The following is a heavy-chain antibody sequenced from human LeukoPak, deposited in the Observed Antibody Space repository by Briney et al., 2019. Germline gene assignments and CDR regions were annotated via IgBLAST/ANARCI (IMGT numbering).Heavy chain of an antibody. V-gene: IGHV3-21*01. Sequence: GGSLRLSCAASGFTFGTYSMNWVRQAPGRGLEWVSSISSSSSYIYYADSVKGRFTISRDNAKNSLFLQMSSLRAEDTAVYYCARDAMVRGVLIDYWGQGTLVTVSS. D-gene: IGHD3-10*01. CDR1: GFTFGTYS. CDR3: ARDAMVRGVLIDY. CDR2: ISSSSSYI. J-gene: IGHJ4*02.